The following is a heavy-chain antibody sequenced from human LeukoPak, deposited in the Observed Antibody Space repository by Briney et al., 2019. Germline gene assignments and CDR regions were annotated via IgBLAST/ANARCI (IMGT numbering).Heavy chain of an antibody. Sequence: PGGSLRLSCAASGFTFSSYTMNWVRQAPGKGLEWVSSISSSSSYIYYADSVKGRFTISRDNSKNSLYLQMNSLRAEDTALYYCARDRGSDILTCYYRSLDYWGQGTLVTVS. D-gene: IGHD3-9*01. CDR2: ISSSSSYI. CDR3: ARDRGSDILTCYYRSLDY. CDR1: GFTFSSYT. J-gene: IGHJ4*02. V-gene: IGHV3-21*01.